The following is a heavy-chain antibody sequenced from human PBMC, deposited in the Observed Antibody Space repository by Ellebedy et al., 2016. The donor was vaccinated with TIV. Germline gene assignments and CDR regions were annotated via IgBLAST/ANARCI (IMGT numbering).Heavy chain of an antibody. Sequence: GGSLRLXXAGSGFTFGGFGIHWVRQAPGKGLEWVAVVSYDGNKKFYSDSVKGRFTISRDNSKNTVHLHMNTLRSDNTAIYYCVREDGDYPVDAFDVWGQGTRVTVSS. D-gene: IGHD4-17*01. J-gene: IGHJ3*01. CDR2: VSYDGNKK. V-gene: IGHV3-30*03. CDR1: GFTFGGFG. CDR3: VREDGDYPVDAFDV.